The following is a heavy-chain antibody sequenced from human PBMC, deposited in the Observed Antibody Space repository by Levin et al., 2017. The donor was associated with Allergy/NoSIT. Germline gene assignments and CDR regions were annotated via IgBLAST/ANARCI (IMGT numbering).Heavy chain of an antibody. V-gene: IGHV3-23*01. J-gene: IGHJ6*03. CDR3: AKFTDSNPANYYYYMDV. Sequence: GGSLRLSCAASGFTFSSYAMSWVRQAPGKGLEWVSAISGSGGSTYYADSVKGRFTISRDNSKNTLYLQMNSLRAEDTAVYYCAKFTDSNPANYYYYMDVWGKGTTVTVSS. D-gene: IGHD4-11*01. CDR1: GFTFSSYA. CDR2: ISGSGGST.